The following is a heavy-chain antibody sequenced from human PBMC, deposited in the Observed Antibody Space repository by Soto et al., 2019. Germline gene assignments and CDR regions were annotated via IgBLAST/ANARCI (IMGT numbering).Heavy chain of an antibody. CDR2: INAYNGNT. CDR1: GYTFISYG. V-gene: IGHV1-18*01. D-gene: IGHD6-13*01. J-gene: IGHJ4*02. CDR3: ARGGSGAYSGSWNPFDY. Sequence: QVQLVQSGAEVKKPGASVKVSCKASGYTFISYGVSWVRQAPGQGLEWMGWINAYNGNTNYAQKLQGRVTMTTDTSSSTAYMALGSLRSDDTAVYYCARGGSGAYSGSWNPFDYWGQGTLVTVSS.